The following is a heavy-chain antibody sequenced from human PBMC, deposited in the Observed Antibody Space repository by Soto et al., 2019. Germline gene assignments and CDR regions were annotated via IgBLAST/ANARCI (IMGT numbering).Heavy chain of an antibody. CDR1: GFTFSNYN. D-gene: IGHD3-22*01. V-gene: IGHV3-21*01. CDR3: ARVVYFDNSGYNY. J-gene: IGHJ4*02. Sequence: PGGSLRLSCAASGFTFSNYNMNWVRQAPGKGLEWVSSISSSGTYIYYADSVKGRFTISRDNAKNSLYLQVNSLRAEDTAVYYCARVVYFDNSGYNYWGQGTLVTVSS. CDR2: ISSSGTYI.